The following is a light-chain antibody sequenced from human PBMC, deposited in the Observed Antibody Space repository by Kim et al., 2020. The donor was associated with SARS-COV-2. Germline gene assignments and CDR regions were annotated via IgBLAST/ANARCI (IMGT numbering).Light chain of an antibody. CDR3: QQSYSTPPS. J-gene: IGKJ4*01. V-gene: IGKV1-39*01. CDR1: QSISSY. CDR2: AAS. Sequence: SSVGDRVTITCRASQSISSYLNWYQQKPGKAPKLLIYAASSLQSGVPSRFSGSGSGTDFTLTISSLQPEDFATYYCQQSYSTPPSFGGGTKVDIK.